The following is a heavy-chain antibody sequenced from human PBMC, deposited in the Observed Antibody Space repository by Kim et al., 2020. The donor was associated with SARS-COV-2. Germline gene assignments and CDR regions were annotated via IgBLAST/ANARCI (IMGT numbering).Heavy chain of an antibody. D-gene: IGHD3-10*01. J-gene: IGHJ6*03. CDR2: LSYSGST. CDR1: DGSIGSSTYY. V-gene: IGHV4-39*01. CDR3: ARLRNRTNYYSYYYYYIEV. Sequence: SETLSLTCTVSDGSIGSSTYYWAWIRQPPGKGLEWIGSLSYSGSTYYNPSLKSRATISVDTTNNQFSQKLSSVTAADTAVYYCARLRNRTNYYSYYYYYIEVWSRGST.